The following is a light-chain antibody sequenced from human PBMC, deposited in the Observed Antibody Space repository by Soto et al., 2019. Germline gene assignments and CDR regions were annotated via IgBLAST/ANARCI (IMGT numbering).Light chain of an antibody. Sequence: DIQMTQSPSSLSQSLGTRAPSPSRPSQALANNLAWYQQKPGKVPKLLIYAASTLQSGVPSRFSGSGSGTDFTLTISSLQPEDVATYYCQKYNSAPWTFGQGTKVEIK. V-gene: IGKV1-27*01. CDR2: AAS. J-gene: IGKJ1*01. CDR1: QALANN. CDR3: QKYNSAPWT.